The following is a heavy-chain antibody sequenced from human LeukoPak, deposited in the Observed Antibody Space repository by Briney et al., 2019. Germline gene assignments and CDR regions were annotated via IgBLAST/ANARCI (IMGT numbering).Heavy chain of an antibody. CDR2: ISGSGGST. D-gene: IGHD3-10*01. J-gene: IGHJ4*02. CDR1: GFTFSSYS. V-gene: IGHV3-23*01. Sequence: PGGSLRLSCAASGFTFSSYSMNWVRQAPGKGLEWVSAISGSGGSTYYADSVKGRFTISRDNSKNTLYLQMNSLRAEDTAVYYCAKDLVPYGSGSYYGYWGQGTLVTVSS. CDR3: AKDLVPYGSGSYYGY.